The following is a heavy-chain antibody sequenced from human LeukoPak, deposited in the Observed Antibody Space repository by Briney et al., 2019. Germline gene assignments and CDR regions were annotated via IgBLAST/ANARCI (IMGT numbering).Heavy chain of an antibody. V-gene: IGHV3-23*01. CDR3: AKDSREGGYFDWPALLYYYYGMDV. Sequence: GGSLRLSCAASGFTFSSYAMSWVRQAPGKGLEWVSAISGGSGSTYYADSVKGRFTVSRDNSKNTLYLQMNSLRAEDTAVYYCAKDSREGGYFDWPALLYYYYGMDVWGKGTTVTVSS. CDR2: ISGGSGST. D-gene: IGHD3-9*01. CDR1: GFTFSSYA. J-gene: IGHJ6*04.